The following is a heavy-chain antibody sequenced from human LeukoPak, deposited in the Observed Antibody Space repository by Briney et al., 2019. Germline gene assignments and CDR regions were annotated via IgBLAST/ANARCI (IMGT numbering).Heavy chain of an antibody. CDR2: INHSGST. CDR1: GGSFSGYY. Sequence: SETLSLTCAVYGGSFSGYYWSWIRQPPGKGLEWIGEINHSGSTNYNPSLKSRVTISVDTSKNQFSLKLSSVTAADTAVYYCARGELRYFVRSEPFDYWGQGTLVTVSS. J-gene: IGHJ4*02. D-gene: IGHD3-9*01. V-gene: IGHV4-34*01. CDR3: ARGELRYFVRSEPFDY.